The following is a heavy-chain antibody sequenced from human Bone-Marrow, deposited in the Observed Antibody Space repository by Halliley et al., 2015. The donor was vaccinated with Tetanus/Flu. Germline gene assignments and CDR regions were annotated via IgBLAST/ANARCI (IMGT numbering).Heavy chain of an antibody. J-gene: IGHJ4*02. CDR3: ATYGAGAGGSGY. V-gene: IGHV4-31*03. Sequence: TLSLTCIVSGGSISSGGYHWSWIRQPPGKGLEWIGSTHDSGSIYYNQSLQSRVVISVGTSRNQFALEVTSVTAADTAVYFCATYGAGAGGSGYWGQGTLVTVSS. CDR1: GGSISSGGYH. D-gene: IGHD6-13*01. CDR2: THDSGSI.